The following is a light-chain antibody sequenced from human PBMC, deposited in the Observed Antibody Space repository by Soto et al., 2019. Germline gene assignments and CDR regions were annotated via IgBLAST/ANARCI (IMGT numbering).Light chain of an antibody. J-gene: IGKJ2*01. CDR3: QQSYSSPNT. CDR1: QSISTY. Sequence: DIQMTQSPSSLSASVGDRVTISCRASQSISTYLNWYRQKPGKAPELPIYAASSLQTGVPSRFSGSGSGTDFTLTISNLQPEDFSSYYCQQSYSSPNTFGQGTKLEI. CDR2: AAS. V-gene: IGKV1-39*01.